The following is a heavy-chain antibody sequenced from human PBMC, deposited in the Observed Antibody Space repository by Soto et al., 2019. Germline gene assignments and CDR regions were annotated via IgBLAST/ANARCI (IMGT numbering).Heavy chain of an antibody. Sequence: GASVKVSCKASGGTFSSYAIRWVRQAPGQGLEWMGGIIPIFGTANYAQKFQGRVTITADESTSTAYMELSSLRSEDTAVYYCARSDSSGWYARFDYWGQGTLVTVSS. CDR2: IIPIFGTA. J-gene: IGHJ4*02. CDR3: ARSDSSGWYARFDY. CDR1: GGTFSSYA. D-gene: IGHD6-19*01. V-gene: IGHV1-69*13.